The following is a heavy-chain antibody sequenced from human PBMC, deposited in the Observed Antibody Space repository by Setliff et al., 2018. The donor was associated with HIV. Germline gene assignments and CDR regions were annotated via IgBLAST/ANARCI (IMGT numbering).Heavy chain of an antibody. CDR2: IYYSGAT. D-gene: IGHD1-26*01. V-gene: IGHV4-39*01. J-gene: IGHJ4*02. CDR1: GGSININNYY. Sequence: SETLSLTCTVSGGSININNYYWGWIRQPPGKGLEWIGSIYYSGATYYKPSLKSRLTIAIDTSKNQFSLKLSSVTAADTAVYYCARPVEMANREFDYWGQGTLVTVSS. CDR3: ARPVEMANREFDY.